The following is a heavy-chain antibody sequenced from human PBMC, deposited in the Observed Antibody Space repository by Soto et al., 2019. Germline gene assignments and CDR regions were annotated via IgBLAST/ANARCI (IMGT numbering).Heavy chain of an antibody. V-gene: IGHV3-23*01. J-gene: IGHJ4*02. Sequence: GGSLRLSCAASGFTFSSYAMSWVRQAPGKGLEWVSAISGSGGSTYYADSVKGRFTISRDNSKNTLYLQMNSLRAEDTAVYYCARSGLRYFDWLPEVGGFDYWGQGTLVTVSS. CDR2: ISGSGGST. CDR3: ARSGLRYFDWLPEVGGFDY. D-gene: IGHD3-9*01. CDR1: GFTFSSYA.